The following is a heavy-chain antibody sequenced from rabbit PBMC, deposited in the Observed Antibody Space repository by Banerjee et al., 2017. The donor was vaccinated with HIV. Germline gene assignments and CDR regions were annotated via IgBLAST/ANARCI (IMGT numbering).Heavy chain of an antibody. CDR3: AREADYIAYL. V-gene: IGHV1S7*01. CDR1: GFDFSNFY. CDR2: IDPVFGTT. Sequence: QLKESGGGLVQPGGSLKLSCKASGFDFSNFYMTWVRQAPGKGLEWIGYIDPVFGTTYYASWVNGRFSFSRENTQNTVSLQLNSLTAADTATYFCAREADYIAYLWGQGTLVTVS. D-gene: IGHD1-1*01. J-gene: IGHJ4*01.